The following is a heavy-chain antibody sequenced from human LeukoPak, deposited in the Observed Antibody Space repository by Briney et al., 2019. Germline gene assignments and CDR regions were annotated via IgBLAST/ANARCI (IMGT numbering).Heavy chain of an antibody. CDR3: ARVGLLGYCSSTSCHTAGGYYMDV. CDR1: GYTFTSYG. Sequence: ASVKVSCKTSGYTFTSYGISWVRRAPGQGLEWMGWISAYNGNTDYAQNLQDRVTMTTDTSTSTAYMELRSLRSDDTAVYYCARVGLLGYCSSTSCHTAGGYYMDVWGKGTTVTVSS. D-gene: IGHD2-2*02. J-gene: IGHJ6*03. V-gene: IGHV1-18*01. CDR2: ISAYNGNT.